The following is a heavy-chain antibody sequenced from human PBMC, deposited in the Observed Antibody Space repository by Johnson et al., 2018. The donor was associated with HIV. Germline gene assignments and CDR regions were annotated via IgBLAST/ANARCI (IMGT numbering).Heavy chain of an antibody. CDR3: AKVKRMEQGLAGGGAFDI. V-gene: IGHV3-30*04. Sequence: QVQLVESGGGVVQPGRSLRLSCAASGFTFSSYAMHWVRQAPGKGLEWVAVISYDGSNKYYADSVKGRFTISRDNSKNTLYLQMNSLRAEDTAVYYCAKVKRMEQGLAGGGAFDIWGQGTMVTVSS. CDR2: ISYDGSNK. D-gene: IGHD6-19*01. CDR1: GFTFSSYA. J-gene: IGHJ3*02.